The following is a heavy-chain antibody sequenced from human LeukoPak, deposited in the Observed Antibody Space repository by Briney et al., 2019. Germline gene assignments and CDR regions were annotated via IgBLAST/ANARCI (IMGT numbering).Heavy chain of an antibody. CDR3: AREAGDSSGHYYFDY. Sequence: GGSLRLSCAASGFTFSSYSMNWVRQAPGRGLEWVSSISSSSSYIYYADSVKGRFTISRDNAKNSLYLQMNSLRAEDTAAYYCAREAGDSSGHYYFDYWGQGTLVTVSS. CDR1: GFTFSSYS. V-gene: IGHV3-21*01. J-gene: IGHJ4*02. CDR2: ISSSSSYI. D-gene: IGHD3-22*01.